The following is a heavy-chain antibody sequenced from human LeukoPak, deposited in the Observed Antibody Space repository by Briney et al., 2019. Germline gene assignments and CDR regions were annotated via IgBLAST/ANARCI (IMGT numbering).Heavy chain of an antibody. CDR3: ARNLPAADY. V-gene: IGHV3-9*01. CDR1: GFTFDDYA. CDR2: ISWNSGSI. J-gene: IGHJ4*02. Sequence: GGSLRLSCAASGFTFDDYAMHWVRQAPGKGLEWVSGISWNSGSIGYADSVKGRFTISRDNAKNSLYLQMNSLRAEDTAVYYCARNLPAADYWGQGTLVAVSS. D-gene: IGHD2-2*01.